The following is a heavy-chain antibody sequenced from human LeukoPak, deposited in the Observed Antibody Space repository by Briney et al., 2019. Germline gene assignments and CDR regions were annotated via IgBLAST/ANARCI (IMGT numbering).Heavy chain of an antibody. CDR3: ARRRIQLWLKVWFDP. J-gene: IGHJ5*02. CDR2: INHSGST. D-gene: IGHD5-18*01. Sequence: SETLSLTCAVYGGSFSGYYWSWIRQPPGKGLEWIWEINHSGSTNYNPSLKSRVTISVDTSKNQFSLKLSSVTAADTAVYYCARRRIQLWLKVWFDPWGQGTLVTVSS. V-gene: IGHV4-34*01. CDR1: GGSFSGYY.